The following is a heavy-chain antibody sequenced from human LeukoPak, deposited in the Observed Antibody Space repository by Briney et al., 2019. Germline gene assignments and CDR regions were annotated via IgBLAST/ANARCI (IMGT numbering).Heavy chain of an antibody. CDR1: GYSITSSSW. D-gene: IGHD3-10*01. Sequence: SETLSLTCAVSGYSITSSSWWGWIRQPPGKGLEWIGYIYHSGTTYYNPSLQSRVTMSVDTSKNQFSLKLSSVTAVGTAVYYCARKENVYYYFDYWGQGTLVTVSS. V-gene: IGHV4-28*01. CDR3: ARKENVYYYFDY. CDR2: IYHSGTT. J-gene: IGHJ4*02.